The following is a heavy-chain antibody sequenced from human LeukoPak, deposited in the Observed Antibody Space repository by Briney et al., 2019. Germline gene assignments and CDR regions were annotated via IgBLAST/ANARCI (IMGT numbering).Heavy chain of an antibody. Sequence: GGSLRLSCAASGFTFSSYGMHWVRQAPGKGLEWVAVISYDGSNKYYADSVKGRFTISRDNSKNTLYLQMNSLRAEDTAVYYCAKDEVTTRLVAYYYYMDVWGKGTTVTVSS. CDR2: ISYDGSNK. D-gene: IGHD4-17*01. CDR1: GFTFSSYG. CDR3: AKDEVTTRLVAYYYYMDV. V-gene: IGHV3-30*18. J-gene: IGHJ6*03.